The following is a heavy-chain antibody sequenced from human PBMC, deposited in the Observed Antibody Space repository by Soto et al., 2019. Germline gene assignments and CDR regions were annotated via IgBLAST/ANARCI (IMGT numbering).Heavy chain of an antibody. CDR3: AQGHCGQNCYPIHFDN. V-gene: IGHV2-5*02. CDR2: IHWDDAR. J-gene: IGHJ4*02. D-gene: IGHD2-21*01. CDR1: GFSLSTNGMG. Sequence: QITLKESGPTLVKPTQTLTLTCTFSGFSLSTNGMGVGWIRQPPGKALEWLALIHWDDARRYSPSLESRLTITKDTSKDQVVLTVANVDPVDTATYYCAQGHCGQNCYPIHFDNWGQGTLVTVSS.